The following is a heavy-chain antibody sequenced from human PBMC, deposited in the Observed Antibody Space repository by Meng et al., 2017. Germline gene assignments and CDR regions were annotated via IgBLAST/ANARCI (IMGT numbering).Heavy chain of an antibody. CDR1: GFTFSSNG. J-gene: IGHJ2*01. CDR3: ARGLSTTYWYFDL. Sequence: QVELGGAGGGVVQPWTSLRLSCAASGFTFSSNGMHWVRQEPGKGLEWVAVIWYDGRNKYYADSVKGRFTISRDNSKNTLYLQMNSLRAEDTAVYYCARGLSTTYWYFDLWGRGTLVTVSS. V-gene: IGHV3-33*01. CDR2: IWYDGRNK. D-gene: IGHD2/OR15-2a*01.